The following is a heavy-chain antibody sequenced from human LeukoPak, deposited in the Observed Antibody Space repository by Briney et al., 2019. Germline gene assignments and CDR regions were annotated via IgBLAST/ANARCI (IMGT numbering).Heavy chain of an antibody. J-gene: IGHJ4*02. D-gene: IGHD3-22*01. CDR3: ARGLNYYDSSGRKLDY. Sequence: SETLSLTCAVYGGSFSGYYWSWIRQPPGKGLEWIGEISHSGSTNYNPSLKSRVTISVDTSKNQFSLKLSSVTAADTAVYYCARGLNYYDSSGRKLDYWGQGTLVTVSS. CDR1: GGSFSGYY. V-gene: IGHV4-34*01. CDR2: ISHSGST.